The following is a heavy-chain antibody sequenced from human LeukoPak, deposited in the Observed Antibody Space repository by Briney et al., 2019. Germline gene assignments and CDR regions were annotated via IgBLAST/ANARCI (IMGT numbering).Heavy chain of an antibody. J-gene: IGHJ6*02. Sequence: PGGSLRLSCAASGFTFSSYWMSWVRQAPGKGLEWVANINLDESEKYYVDSVKGRFTISRDNSKNTLYLQMNSLRAEDTAVYYCAISGAAGGNYYYYGMDVWGQGTTVTVSS. D-gene: IGHD6-13*01. V-gene: IGHV3-7*03. CDR2: INLDESEK. CDR1: GFTFSSYW. CDR3: AISGAAGGNYYYYGMDV.